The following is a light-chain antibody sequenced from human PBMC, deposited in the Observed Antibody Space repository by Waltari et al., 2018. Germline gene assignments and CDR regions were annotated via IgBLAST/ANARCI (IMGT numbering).Light chain of an antibody. V-gene: IGKV1-5*03. CDR2: KAS. Sequence: DIQMTQSPSTLSASVGDRVITTCRASQFISSWLAWYQQKPGKAPKFLIYKASTLEGGVPSRFSGSGSGTEFTLTIGSLQPDDFATYYCQQYKGYPLTFGGGTKVEIK. J-gene: IGKJ4*01. CDR3: QQYKGYPLT. CDR1: QFISSW.